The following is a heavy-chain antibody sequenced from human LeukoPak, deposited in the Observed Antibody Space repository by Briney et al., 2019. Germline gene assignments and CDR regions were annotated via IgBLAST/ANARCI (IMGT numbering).Heavy chain of an antibody. J-gene: IGHJ6*03. CDR2: IIPIFGTA. V-gene: IGHV1-69*13. CDR1: GCTFSSYA. CDR3: ARGWIRITISNYYYYMDV. D-gene: IGHD3-3*01. Sequence: ASVKVSCKASGCTFSSYAISWVRQAPGQGLEWMGGIIPIFGTANYAQKFQGRVTITADESTSTAYMELSSLRSEDTAVYYCARGWIRITISNYYYYMDVWGKGTTVTVS.